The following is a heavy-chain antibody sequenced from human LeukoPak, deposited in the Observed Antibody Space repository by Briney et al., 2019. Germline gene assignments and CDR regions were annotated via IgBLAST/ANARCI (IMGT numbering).Heavy chain of an antibody. CDR3: AKAQDTAMVRYYYGMDV. CDR1: GFTFSSYA. Sequence: GGSLRLSYAASGFTFSSYAMSWVRQAPGKGLEWVSAISGSGGSTYYADSVKGRFTISRDNSKNTLYLQMNSLRAEDTAVYYCAKAQDTAMVRYYYGMDVWGQGTTVTVSS. V-gene: IGHV3-23*01. J-gene: IGHJ6*02. D-gene: IGHD5-18*01. CDR2: ISGSGGST.